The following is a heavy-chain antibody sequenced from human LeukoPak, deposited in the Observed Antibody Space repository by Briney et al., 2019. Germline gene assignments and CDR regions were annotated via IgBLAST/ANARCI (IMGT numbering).Heavy chain of an antibody. Sequence: PGGSLRLSCAASGFTFSSYAMSWVRQAPGKGLEWVSAISGRGGSTYYADSVKGRFTISRDNSKNTLYLQMNSLRAEDTAVYYCAKRGGSGYYMYYFDYWGQGTLVTVSS. V-gene: IGHV3-23*01. CDR3: AKRGGSGYYMYYFDY. J-gene: IGHJ4*02. CDR2: ISGRGGST. D-gene: IGHD3-22*01. CDR1: GFTFSSYA.